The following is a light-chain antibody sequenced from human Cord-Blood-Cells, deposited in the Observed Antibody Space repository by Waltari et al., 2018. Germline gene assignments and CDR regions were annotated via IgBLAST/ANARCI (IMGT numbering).Light chain of an antibody. Sequence: QSALTQPASVSGSPGQSITISCTGTSSDVRSYNLVSSYQQHPGKDPRLMIFEGSKRPSGVSNLFACTKSGNTASLTISGLQAEDGAEYYCCSYAGRSTFVVFGGGTKLTVL. CDR2: EGS. CDR1: SSDVRSYNL. V-gene: IGLV2-23*01. CDR3: CSYAGRSTFVV. J-gene: IGLJ2*01.